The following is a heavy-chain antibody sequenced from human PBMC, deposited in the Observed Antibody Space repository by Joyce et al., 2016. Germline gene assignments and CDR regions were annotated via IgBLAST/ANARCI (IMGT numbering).Heavy chain of an antibody. CDR1: GGSISSAHW. CDR3: ARNGAYSQDS. J-gene: IGHJ5*01. CDR2: IDLGGST. D-gene: IGHD5-12*01. Sequence: QVQLQESGPGLVKPSGTLSLTCGVSGGSISSAHWWSWVRQPPGKGLEWIGEIDLGGSTTYYPSLKSRVTISVDKSKNQLALKMNSVTAADTAVYYCARNGAYSQDSWGQGTLVTVSS. V-gene: IGHV4-4*02.